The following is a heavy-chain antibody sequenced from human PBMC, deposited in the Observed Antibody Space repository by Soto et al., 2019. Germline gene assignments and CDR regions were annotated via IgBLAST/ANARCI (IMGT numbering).Heavy chain of an antibody. CDR3: ASSAVWEPRDS. Sequence: QVKLVQSGAEVKKPGASVKVSCKASGYTFTSYGISWVRQAPGQGLEWMGWISAYNGNTNYAQKLQGRVTMTTDTSTSRAYMELRSLRSADTAVYYCASSAVWEPRDSWGQGTLVTVSS. CDR1: GYTFTSYG. V-gene: IGHV1-18*01. CDR2: ISAYNGNT. D-gene: IGHD1-26*01. J-gene: IGHJ4*02.